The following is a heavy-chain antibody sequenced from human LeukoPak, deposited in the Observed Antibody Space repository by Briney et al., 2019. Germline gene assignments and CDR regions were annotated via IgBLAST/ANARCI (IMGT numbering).Heavy chain of an antibody. CDR3: ARAPSGIAAAGTNWYFDL. CDR2: IYPGDSDT. D-gene: IGHD6-13*01. CDR1: GYSFTSYW. V-gene: IGHV5-51*01. Sequence: GESLKISCKGSGYSFTSYWIGWVRQMPGKGLEWMGIIYPGDSDTRYSPSFQGQVTISADKSISTAYLQWSSLKASDTAMYYCARAPSGIAAAGTNWYFDLWGRGTLVTVSS. J-gene: IGHJ2*01.